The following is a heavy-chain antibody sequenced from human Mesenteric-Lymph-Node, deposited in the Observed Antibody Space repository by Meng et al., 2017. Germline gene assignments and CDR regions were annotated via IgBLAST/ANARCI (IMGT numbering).Heavy chain of an antibody. Sequence: GESLKISCAASGFTFSSYAMSWVRQAPGKGLEWVSAISGSGGSTYYADSVKGRFTISRDNSKNTLYLQMNSLRAEGTAVYYCAKEPTIAVAGPPDYWGQGTLVTVSS. V-gene: IGHV3-23*01. CDR2: ISGSGGST. CDR3: AKEPTIAVAGPPDY. CDR1: GFTFSSYA. J-gene: IGHJ4*02. D-gene: IGHD6-19*01.